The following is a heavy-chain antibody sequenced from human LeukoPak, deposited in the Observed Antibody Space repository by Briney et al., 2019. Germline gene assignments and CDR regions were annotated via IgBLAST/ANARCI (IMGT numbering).Heavy chain of an antibody. CDR2: ISSTSSYI. J-gene: IGHJ3*02. Sequence: GGSLRLSCAASGFTFSDYYMSWIRQAPGKGLEWVSSISSTSSYIYYADSLKGRFTISRDNAKNSLYLQMNSLRAEDTAVYYCARDADLAVAADAFDIWGQGTMVTVSS. CDR1: GFTFSDYY. CDR3: ARDADLAVAADAFDI. D-gene: IGHD6-19*01. V-gene: IGHV3-11*06.